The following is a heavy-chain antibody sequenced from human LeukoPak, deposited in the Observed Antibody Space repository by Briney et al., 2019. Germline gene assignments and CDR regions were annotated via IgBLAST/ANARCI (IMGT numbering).Heavy chain of an antibody. D-gene: IGHD2-15*01. Sequence: ASVKVSCKASGYTFTGYYMHWVRQAPGQGLEWMGWINPNSGGTNYAQKFQGRVTMTRDTSISTAYMELSSLRSEDTAVYYCASGRRYCSGGSCYSGYWGQGTLVTVSS. V-gene: IGHV1-2*02. J-gene: IGHJ4*02. CDR2: INPNSGGT. CDR1: GYTFTGYY. CDR3: ASGRRYCSGGSCYSGY.